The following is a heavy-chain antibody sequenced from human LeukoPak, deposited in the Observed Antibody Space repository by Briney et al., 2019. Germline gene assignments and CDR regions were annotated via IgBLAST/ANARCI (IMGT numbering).Heavy chain of an antibody. CDR1: GGSISSYY. D-gene: IGHD4/OR15-4a*01. CDR3: ARDSADYVAFDI. V-gene: IGHV4-59*01. CDR2: IHYTGST. Sequence: SETLSLTCTVSGGSISSYYWSWIRQSPGKGLECIGYIHYTGSTNYNSSLKSRVTISVDTSKNQFSLNLSSVTAADTAVYYCARDSADYVAFDIWGQGSMVTVSS. J-gene: IGHJ3*02.